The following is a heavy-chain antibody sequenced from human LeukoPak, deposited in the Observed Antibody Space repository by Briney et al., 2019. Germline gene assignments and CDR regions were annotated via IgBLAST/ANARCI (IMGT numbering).Heavy chain of an antibody. J-gene: IGHJ6*02. D-gene: IGHD2/OR15-2a*01. CDR2: IRHDGSET. CDR3: AKANRDHLSQYYGVDV. CDR1: GFTFTTYD. V-gene: IGHV3-30*02. Sequence: TGGSLRLSCAASGFTFTTYDMHWLRQAPGKGPESVALIRHDGSETYHAESVKGRFTISRDDSKNTFYLQMNSLRAEDTAVYYCAKANRDHLSQYYGVDVWGQGTTVVVSS.